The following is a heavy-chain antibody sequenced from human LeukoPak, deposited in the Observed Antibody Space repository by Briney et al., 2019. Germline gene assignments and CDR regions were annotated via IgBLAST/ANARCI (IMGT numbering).Heavy chain of an antibody. Sequence: GGSLRLSCAASGFTFSSYAMHWVRQAPGKGLEWVAVISYDGSNKYYADSVKGRFTISRDNSKNTLYLQMNSLRAEDTAVYYCARELDYWGQGTLVTVSS. CDR1: GFTFSSYA. CDR3: ARELDY. CDR2: ISYDGSNK. J-gene: IGHJ4*02. V-gene: IGHV3-30-3*01.